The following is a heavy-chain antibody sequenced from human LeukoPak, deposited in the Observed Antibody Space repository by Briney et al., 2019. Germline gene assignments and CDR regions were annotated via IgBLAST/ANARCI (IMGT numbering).Heavy chain of an antibody. Sequence: GGSLRLSCATSGFTFSSYAMTWVRQAPGKGLEWVSTISGNGGSTYYADSVKGRFTISRDNSDNTLFLQISGLRAEDTALYYCAKGFYDTIGYYNYFDYWCQGTLVTVSS. D-gene: IGHD3-22*01. CDR1: GFTFSSYA. CDR2: ISGNGGST. CDR3: AKGFYDTIGYYNYFDY. J-gene: IGHJ4*02. V-gene: IGHV3-23*01.